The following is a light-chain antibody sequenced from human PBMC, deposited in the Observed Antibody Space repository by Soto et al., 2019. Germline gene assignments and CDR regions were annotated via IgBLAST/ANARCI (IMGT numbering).Light chain of an antibody. J-gene: IGKJ1*01. CDR2: LGS. V-gene: IGKV2-28*01. CDR3: MQALQTPPT. Sequence: EIVMTQSPLSLPVTPGEPASISCRSSQSLLHSNGYNYLDWYLQKPGQSPQLLIYLGSSRASGVPDRFSGSGSGTDFTLRISRVEAEDVGVYYCMQALQTPPTFGQGSKVDI. CDR1: QSLLHSNGYNY.